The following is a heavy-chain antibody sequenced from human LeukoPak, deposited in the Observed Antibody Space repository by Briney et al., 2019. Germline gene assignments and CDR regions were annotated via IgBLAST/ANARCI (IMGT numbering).Heavy chain of an antibody. V-gene: IGHV1-2*06. D-gene: IGHD5-12*01. Sequence: RINPNSGVTNYAHTFQARLTITRDTSISKDYMELSRLISDDTAVYYCARWGGYSHYYYMDVWGKGTTVTVSS. CDR2: INPNSGVT. J-gene: IGHJ6*03. CDR3: ARWGGYSHYYYMDV.